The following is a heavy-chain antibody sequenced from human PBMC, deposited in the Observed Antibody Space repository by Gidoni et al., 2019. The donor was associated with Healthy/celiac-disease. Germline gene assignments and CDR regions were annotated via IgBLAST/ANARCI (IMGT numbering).Heavy chain of an antibody. CDR3: AKDEWWGLDTAMVTGAYYYGMDV. D-gene: IGHD5-18*01. J-gene: IGHJ6*02. Sequence: EVQLLESGGGLVQPGGSLRLSCAASGFPFSSYAMRWVRKAPGKGREWVSAISGSGGSTYYADSVKGRFTISRDNSKNTLYLQMNSLRAEDTAVYYCAKDEWWGLDTAMVTGAYYYGMDVWGQGTTVTVSS. CDR1: GFPFSSYA. V-gene: IGHV3-23*01. CDR2: ISGSGGST.